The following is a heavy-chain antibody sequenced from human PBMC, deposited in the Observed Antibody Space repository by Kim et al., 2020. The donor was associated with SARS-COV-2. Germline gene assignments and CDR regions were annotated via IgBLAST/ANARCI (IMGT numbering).Heavy chain of an antibody. Sequence: SETLSLTCAVYGGSFSGYYWSWIRQPPGKGLEWIGEINHSGSTNYNPSLKSRVTISVDTSKNQFSLKLSSVTAADTAVYYCARDLLNPNYYYGMDVWGQGTTVTVSS. D-gene: IGHD2-8*01. J-gene: IGHJ6*02. CDR2: INHSGST. V-gene: IGHV4-34*01. CDR3: ARDLLNPNYYYGMDV. CDR1: GGSFSGYY.